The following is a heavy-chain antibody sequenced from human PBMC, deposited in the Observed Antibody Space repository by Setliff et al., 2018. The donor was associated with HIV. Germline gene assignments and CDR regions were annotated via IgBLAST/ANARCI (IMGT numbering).Heavy chain of an antibody. CDR1: GYTLAELS. V-gene: IGHV1-24*01. Sequence: ASVKVSCKVSGYTLAELSIHWVRQAPGKGLEWMGGFDPEDVETVYAQKFQGRVTMTEDTSTDTAYMELSSLRSEDTAVYYCATVRRYYYDSSGQEYFQHWGQGTLFTVSS. J-gene: IGHJ1*01. CDR3: ATVRRYYYDSSGQEYFQH. CDR2: FDPEDVET. D-gene: IGHD3-22*01.